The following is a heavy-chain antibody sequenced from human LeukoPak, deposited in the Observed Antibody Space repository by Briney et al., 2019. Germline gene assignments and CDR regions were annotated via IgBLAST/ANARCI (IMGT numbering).Heavy chain of an antibody. V-gene: IGHV4-34*01. D-gene: IGHD3-22*01. J-gene: IGHJ4*02. CDR3: ARGPPLAYYGTGGYYFFDY. CDR2: VNHNGST. Sequence: PSETLSLTCSAYGGSFGGYFWSWIRQPPGEGLEWIGEVNHNGSTNYNPSLKSRVTISVDTSRTQFSLNLRSVTAADTAVYYCARGPPLAYYGTGGYYFFDYWGQGILVTVSP. CDR1: GGSFGGYF.